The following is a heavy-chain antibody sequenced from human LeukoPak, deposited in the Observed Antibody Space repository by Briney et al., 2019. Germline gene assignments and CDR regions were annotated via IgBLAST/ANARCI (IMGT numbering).Heavy chain of an antibody. J-gene: IGHJ4*02. Sequence: SETLSLTCTVSGGSISSYYWSWIRQPPGKGLEWIGYIYYSGSTYYNPSLKSRVTISVDTSKNQFSLKLSSVTAADSAVYYCAGGVVSEGNPFDYWGQGTLVTVSS. CDR2: IYYSGST. D-gene: IGHD2-21*01. CDR3: AGGVVSEGNPFDY. CDR1: GGSISSYY. V-gene: IGHV4-30-4*01.